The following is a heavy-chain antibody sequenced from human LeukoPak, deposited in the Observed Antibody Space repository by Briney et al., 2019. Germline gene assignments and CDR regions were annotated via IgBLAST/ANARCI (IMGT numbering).Heavy chain of an antibody. J-gene: IGHJ6*02. CDR1: GFSISSYW. CDR3: ARENYDILTYFGTGMDV. Sequence: PGGSLRLSCAASGFSISSYWMSWVRQAPGKGLEWVANINQDGSEKYYVDSVKGRFTISRDNAKNSLYLQMNGLRAEDTAVYYCARENYDILTYFGTGMDVWGQGTTVTVSS. D-gene: IGHD3-9*01. CDR2: INQDGSEK. V-gene: IGHV3-7*04.